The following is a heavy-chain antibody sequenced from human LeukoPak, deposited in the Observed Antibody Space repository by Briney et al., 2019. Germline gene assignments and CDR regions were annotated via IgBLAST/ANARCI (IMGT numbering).Heavy chain of an antibody. CDR3: ARDLLNEGNHLDY. J-gene: IGHJ4*02. V-gene: IGHV4-30-4*01. CDR2: IYYSGST. D-gene: IGHD4-23*01. CDR1: GGSISSGDYY. Sequence: SKTLSLTCTVSGGSISSGDYYWSWIHQPPGKGLEWIGYIYYSGSTYYNPSLKSRVTISVDTSKNQFSLKLSSVTAADTAVYYCARDLLNEGNHLDYWGQGTLVTVSS.